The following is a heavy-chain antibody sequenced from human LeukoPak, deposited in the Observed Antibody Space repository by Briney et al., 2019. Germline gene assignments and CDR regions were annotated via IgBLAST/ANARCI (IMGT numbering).Heavy chain of an antibody. CDR2: ISGSNSYI. D-gene: IGHD1-1*01. CDR3: ARALTTLTYEGY. V-gene: IGHV3-21*01. Sequence: KAGESLRLSCTVSGFTFSGYSMNWIRQAPGKGLEWVSSISGSNSYIFYADSVKGRFTVSRDNAKDSLYLQMNSLRAEDTAVYYCARALTTLTYEGYWGQGTLVTVSS. J-gene: IGHJ4*02. CDR1: GFTFSGYS.